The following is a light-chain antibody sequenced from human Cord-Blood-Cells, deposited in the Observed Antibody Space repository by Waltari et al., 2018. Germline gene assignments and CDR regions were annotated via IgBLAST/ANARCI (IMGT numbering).Light chain of an antibody. Sequence: SYVLTQPPSVSVAPGQTARITCGGNNIGSKSVHWYQQKPGQAPVLVVYDDSDRPSGIPDRFSGSNSGNTATLTISRVEAGDEADYYCQVWDSSSDQYVFGTGTKVTVL. CDR2: DDS. CDR1: NIGSKS. CDR3: QVWDSSSDQYV. V-gene: IGLV3-21*02. J-gene: IGLJ1*01.